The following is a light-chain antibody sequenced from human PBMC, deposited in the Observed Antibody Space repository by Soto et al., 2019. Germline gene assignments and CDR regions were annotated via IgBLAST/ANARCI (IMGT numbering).Light chain of an antibody. CDR2: EVT. CDR1: SSDVGGYNY. Sequence: QSALTQPASVSGSPGQSITISCTGTSSDVGGYNYVSWYQLHPGKAPKLMIYEVTNRPSGVSNRFSGSKSGNTASLTISGLQAEDEADYYCSSYTSSNTVVFGGGTKVTVL. CDR3: SSYTSSNTVV. J-gene: IGLJ2*01. V-gene: IGLV2-14*01.